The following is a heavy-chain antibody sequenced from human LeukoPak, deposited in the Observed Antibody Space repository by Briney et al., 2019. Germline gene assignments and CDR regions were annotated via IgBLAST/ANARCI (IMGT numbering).Heavy chain of an antibody. CDR3: ARGCGGGPGCYILDY. D-gene: IGHD2-15*01. CDR2: IWSDGSNE. Sequence: PGGSLRLSCAASGFTFSSCGMHWVRQAPGKGLEWVAIIWSDGSNEVYIESVKGRFTISRDNSKNTLYLHMNSLRGEDTAMYFCARGCGGGPGCYILDYWGQGTLVTVSS. CDR1: GFTFSSCG. J-gene: IGHJ4*02. V-gene: IGHV3-33*08.